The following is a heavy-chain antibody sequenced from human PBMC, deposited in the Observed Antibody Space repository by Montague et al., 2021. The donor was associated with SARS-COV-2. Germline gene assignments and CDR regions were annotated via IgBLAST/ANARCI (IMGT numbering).Heavy chain of an antibody. CDR2: IYYSGST. CDR1: GGSISSGGYY. D-gene: IGHD3-3*01. V-gene: IGHV4-61*08. J-gene: IGHJ6*02. CDR3: ARDPWRITIFGVVTRYGMDV. Sequence: SETLSLTCTVSGGSISSGGYYWSWIRQPPGKGLEWIGYIYYSGSTNYNPSLKSRVTISVYTSKNQFSLKLSSVTAADTAVYYCARDPWRITIFGVVTRYGMDVWGQGTTVTVSS.